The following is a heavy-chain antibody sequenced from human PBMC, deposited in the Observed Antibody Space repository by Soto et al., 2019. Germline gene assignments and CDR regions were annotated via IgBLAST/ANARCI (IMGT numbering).Heavy chain of an antibody. CDR1: GYTFTSYD. J-gene: IGHJ6*03. CDR2: MNPNSGNT. Sequence: ASVKVSCKASGYTFTSYDINWVRQATGQGVEWMGWMNPNSGNTGYAQKFQGRVTMTRNTTISTAYMELSSLRSEDTAVYYCARDLRFSSYYYYMDVWGKGTXVTVSS. CDR3: ARDLRFSSYYYYMDV. V-gene: IGHV1-8*01.